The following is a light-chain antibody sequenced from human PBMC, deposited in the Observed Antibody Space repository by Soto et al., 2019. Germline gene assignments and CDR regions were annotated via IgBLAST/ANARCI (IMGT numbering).Light chain of an antibody. V-gene: IGLV1-40*01. J-gene: IGLJ1*01. CDR1: SSNIGAGYD. CDR2: GQS. Sequence: QSVLTQPPSVSGAPGQRVTISCTGNSSNIGAGYDVHWYQQLPGTAPKLLIYGQSNRPSGVPDRFSGSKSGTSASLAITGLQAEDEADYYCQSYDSSLFYVFGAGTKLTVI. CDR3: QSYDSSLFYV.